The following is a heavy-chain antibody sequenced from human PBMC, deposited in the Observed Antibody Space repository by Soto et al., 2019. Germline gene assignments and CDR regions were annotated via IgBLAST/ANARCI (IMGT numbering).Heavy chain of an antibody. CDR2: IIPMFATA. D-gene: IGHD5-18*01. J-gene: IGHJ4*02. V-gene: IGHV1-69*14. CDR3: ASGIQLWLRRINNGYSG. CDR1: GGTFSTYA. Sequence: QVQLVQSGAEVKKPESSVKVSCKAPGGTFSTYAISWGRQAPGQGLEWMGGIIPMFATANYAQRFQDRVTITADKSTDTVYMELSRLRSEDTAVYFCASGIQLWLRRINNGYSGWGQGTLVTVSS.